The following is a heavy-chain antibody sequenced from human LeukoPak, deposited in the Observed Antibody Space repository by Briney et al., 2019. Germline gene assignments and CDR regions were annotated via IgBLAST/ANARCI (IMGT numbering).Heavy chain of an antibody. Sequence: SETLSLTCTVHGGSISSSSYYLGWIRQPPGKGLEWIGSIYYSGSTYYNPSLKSRVTISVDTSKNQFSLKLSSVTAADTAVYYCARHGKGFHHFDIWGQGTMVTVSS. CDR3: ARHGKGFHHFDI. CDR1: GGSISSSSYY. V-gene: IGHV4-39*01. J-gene: IGHJ3*02. D-gene: IGHD1-1*01. CDR2: IYYSGST.